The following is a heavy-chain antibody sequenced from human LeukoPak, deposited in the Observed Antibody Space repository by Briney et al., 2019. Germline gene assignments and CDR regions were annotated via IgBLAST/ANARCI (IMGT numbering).Heavy chain of an antibody. D-gene: IGHD2-2*01. V-gene: IGHV3-11*01. J-gene: IGHJ6*02. CDR2: ISSSGSTI. CDR3: ARVWSSTSASDGMDV. Sequence: GGSLRLSCGASGFTFSDYYMGWIRQAPGKGLEWVSYISSSGSTIYYADSVKGRFTISRDNAKNSLYLQMNSLRAEDTAVYYCARVWSSTSASDGMDVWGQGTTVTVSS. CDR1: GFTFSDYY.